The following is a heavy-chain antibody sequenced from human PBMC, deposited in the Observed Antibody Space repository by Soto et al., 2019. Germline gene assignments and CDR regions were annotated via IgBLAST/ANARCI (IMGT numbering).Heavy chain of an antibody. CDR2: ISGSGDST. V-gene: IGHV3-23*01. J-gene: IGHJ1*01. D-gene: IGHD6-19*01. CDR1: GFTFSSYA. CDR3: AKGVSGIAVAGTEYFQH. Sequence: GGSLRLSCAASGFTFSSYAMSWVRQAPGKGLEWVSGISGSGDSTYYADSVKGRFTISRDNSKNTLYLQMNSLRAEDTAVYYCAKGVSGIAVAGTEYFQHWGQGTLVLGSS.